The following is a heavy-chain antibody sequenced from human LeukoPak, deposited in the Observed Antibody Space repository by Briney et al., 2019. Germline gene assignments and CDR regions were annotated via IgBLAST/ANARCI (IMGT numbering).Heavy chain of an antibody. V-gene: IGHV4-39*07. CDR3: ARDGNAL. D-gene: IGHD1-1*01. CDR2: IYYSGGT. CDR1: GGSISSNGYY. J-gene: IGHJ4*02. Sequence: LETPSLICTVSGGSISSNGYYWAWFRQPPGKGLEWIGSIYYSGGTYYNPSLKSRVTISIDTSKNQFSLKLRSVTAADTAVYYCARDGNALWGQGTLVTVSS.